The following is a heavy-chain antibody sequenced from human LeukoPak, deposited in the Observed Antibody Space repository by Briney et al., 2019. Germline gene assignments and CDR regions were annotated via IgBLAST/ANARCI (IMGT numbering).Heavy chain of an antibody. CDR2: IIPIFGTA. J-gene: IGHJ4*02. CDR1: GGTFSSYA. V-gene: IGHV1-69*13. CDR3: ARDHSSGYLGYYFDY. D-gene: IGHD3-22*01. Sequence: SVKVSCKASGGTFSSYAISWVRQAPGQGLEWMGGIIPIFGTANYAQKFQGRVTITADESTSTAYMELSSLRSEDTAVYYCARDHSSGYLGYYFDYWGQGTLVTVSS.